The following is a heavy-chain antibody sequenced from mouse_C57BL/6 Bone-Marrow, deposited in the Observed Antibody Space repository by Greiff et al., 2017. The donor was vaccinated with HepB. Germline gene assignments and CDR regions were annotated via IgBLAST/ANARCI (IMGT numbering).Heavy chain of an antibody. J-gene: IGHJ3*01. V-gene: IGHV5-4*01. D-gene: IGHD2-5*01. CDR1: GFTFSSYA. Sequence: EVHLVESGGGLVKPGGSLKLSCAASGFTFSSYAMSWVRQTPEKRLEWVATISDGGSYTYYPDNVKGRFTISRDNAKNNLYLQMSHLKSEDTAMYYCAREGVYYSNYVGFAYWGQGTLVTVSA. CDR3: AREGVYYSNYVGFAY. CDR2: ISDGGSYT.